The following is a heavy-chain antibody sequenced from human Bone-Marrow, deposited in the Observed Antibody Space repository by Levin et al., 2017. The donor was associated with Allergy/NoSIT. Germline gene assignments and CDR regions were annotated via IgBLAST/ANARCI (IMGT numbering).Heavy chain of an antibody. V-gene: IGHV3-30*18. CDR3: AKDWGRVRGVIKYYLDY. CDR1: GFTFSSYG. Sequence: LSLTCAASGFTFSSYGMHWVRQAPGKGLEWVAVISYDGSNKYYADSVKGRCPISRDNSKNTLYPQMNSQGAGDTAVYYCAKDWGRVRGVIKYYLDYWGQGTLVTVSS. D-gene: IGHD3-10*01. J-gene: IGHJ4*02. CDR2: ISYDGSNK.